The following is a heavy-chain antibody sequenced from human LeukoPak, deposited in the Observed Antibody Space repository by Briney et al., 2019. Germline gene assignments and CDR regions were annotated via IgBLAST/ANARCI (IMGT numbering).Heavy chain of an antibody. CDR1: GFTFTSYA. J-gene: IGHJ4*02. CDR3: AKGGGADFDY. V-gene: IGHV3-23*01. D-gene: IGHD3-16*01. CDR2: INTRGDTT. Sequence: GGSLRLSCAASGFTFTSYAMSWVRQAPGKGLEWVSSINTRGDTTYYADSVKGRFTTSRDNSDNTVHLQMNSLRAEDTAVYYCAKGGGADFDYWGQGTLATVSS.